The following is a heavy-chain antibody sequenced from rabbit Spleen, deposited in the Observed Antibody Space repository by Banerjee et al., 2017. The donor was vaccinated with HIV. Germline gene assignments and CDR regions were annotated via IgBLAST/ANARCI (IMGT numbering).Heavy chain of an antibody. CDR3: ARGGGL. Sequence: EESGGDLVQPEGSLTLTCKASGFDFSSDAMCWVRQAPGKGPEWTACIYNGDGSTYYASWVNGRFTISKTSSTTVTLQLNSLTAADTATYFCARGGGLWGQGTLVTVS. J-gene: IGHJ4*01. CDR1: GFDFSSDA. CDR2: IYNGDGST. V-gene: IGHV1S47*01.